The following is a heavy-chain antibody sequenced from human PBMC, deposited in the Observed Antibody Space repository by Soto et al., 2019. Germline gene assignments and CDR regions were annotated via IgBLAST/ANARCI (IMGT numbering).Heavy chain of an antibody. CDR3: AAYNTSRHAAFDI. CDR2: MNEDANTK. V-gene: IGHV3-7*01. D-gene: IGHD1-20*01. CDR1: GFSFKTYW. Sequence: PGWSLRLSCEVSGFSFKTYWMSLVRQAPGKGLEWLANMNEDANTKYYVDSVKGRFTILGESAGKSLFLKMASLRAEDTAVYFCAAYNTSRHAAFDIWGRGTLVTVSS. J-gene: IGHJ3*02.